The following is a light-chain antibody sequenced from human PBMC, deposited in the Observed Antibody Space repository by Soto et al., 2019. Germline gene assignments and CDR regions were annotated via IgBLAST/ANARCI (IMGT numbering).Light chain of an antibody. CDR3: QQAKRFPLT. V-gene: IGKV1-12*01. Sequence: DIQMTQSPSSVSASVGDRVSITCRASQLISNWLAWYQQKPGRAPKLLIYTGSSLQSGVPSRFRRTESGTNFNLTISSMQPEEVATYYCQQAKRFPLTFGGGTKVEIK. CDR2: TGS. J-gene: IGKJ4*01. CDR1: QLISNW.